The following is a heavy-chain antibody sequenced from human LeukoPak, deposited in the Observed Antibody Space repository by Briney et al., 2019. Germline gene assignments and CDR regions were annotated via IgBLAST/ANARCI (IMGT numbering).Heavy chain of an antibody. CDR1: GYTFTGYY. V-gene: IGHV1-2*02. CDR2: INPNSGGT. J-gene: IGHJ6*02. CDR3: ASSIAVAGTYYYYYGMDV. D-gene: IGHD6-19*01. Sequence: ASVRVSCKASGYTFTGYYMHWVRQAPGQGLEWMGWINPNSGGTNYAQKFQGRVTMTRDTSISTAYMELSSLRSEDTAVYYCASSIAVAGTYYYYYGMDVWGQGTTVTVSS.